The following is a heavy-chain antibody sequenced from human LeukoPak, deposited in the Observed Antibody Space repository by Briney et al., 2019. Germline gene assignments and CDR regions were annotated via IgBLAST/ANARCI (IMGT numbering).Heavy chain of an antibody. V-gene: IGHV3-11*04. CDR1: GFTFSDYY. Sequence: GGSLRLPCAASGFTFSDYYMSWIRQAPGKGLEWVSYISSSGSTIYYADSVKGRFTISRDNAKNSLYLQMNSLRAEDTAVYYCARDRYYDSSGRRAAFDIWGQGTMVTVSS. CDR2: ISSSGSTI. J-gene: IGHJ3*02. D-gene: IGHD3-22*01. CDR3: ARDRYYDSSGRRAAFDI.